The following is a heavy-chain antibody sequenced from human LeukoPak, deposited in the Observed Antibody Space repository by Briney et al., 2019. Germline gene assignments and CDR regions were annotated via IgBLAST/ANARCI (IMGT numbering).Heavy chain of an antibody. J-gene: IGHJ4*02. D-gene: IGHD4-17*01. V-gene: IGHV3-7*03. CDR2: IKQSGSEK. CDR1: GFMFSSYW. Sequence: GGSLRLSCAASGFMFSSYWMSWVRQAPGKGLERVANIKQSGSEKYYVDSVKGRFTISRDNAKNSLYLQMNSLRAEDTAVYFCARDSADYGDYYFDYWGQGTLVTVSS. CDR3: ARDSADYGDYYFDY.